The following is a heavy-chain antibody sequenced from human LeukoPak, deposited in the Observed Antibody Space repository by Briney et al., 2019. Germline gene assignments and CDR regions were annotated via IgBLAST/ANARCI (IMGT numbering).Heavy chain of an antibody. J-gene: IGHJ6*03. CDR2: ITYSGTT. V-gene: IGHV4-39*07. Sequence: SETLSLTCTVSGGSISSSSYYWGWIRQPPGKGLEWIGSITYSGTTYYNPSLKSRVTISVDTSKNQFSLKLTSVTAADTAVYYCARGRDTYMDVWGRGTTVTVSS. CDR3: ARGRDTYMDV. CDR1: GGSISSSSYY.